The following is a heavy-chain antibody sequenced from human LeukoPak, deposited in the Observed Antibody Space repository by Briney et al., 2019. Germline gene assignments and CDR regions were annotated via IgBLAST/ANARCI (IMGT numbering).Heavy chain of an antibody. CDR2: IYYSGST. CDR3: ARDHWLVGATNWFDP. CDR1: GGSISSYY. V-gene: IGHV4-59*12. D-gene: IGHD1-26*01. Sequence: PSETLSLTCTVSGGSISSYYWSWIRQPPGKGLERIGYIYYSGSTTYNPSLKSRVTISVDTSKNQFSLKLSSVTAADTAVYYCARDHWLVGATNWFDPWGQGTLVTASS. J-gene: IGHJ5*02.